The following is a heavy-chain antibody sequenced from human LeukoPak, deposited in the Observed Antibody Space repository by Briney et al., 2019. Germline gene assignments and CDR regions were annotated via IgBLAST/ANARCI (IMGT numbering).Heavy chain of an antibody. V-gene: IGHV4-38-2*01. CDR3: ARMAADTTIFGVVKGRYYFDY. CDR2: IYHSGST. CDR1: GYSISSGYY. Sequence: SETLSLTCAVSGYSISSGYYWGWIRQPPGKGLEWIGSIYHSGSTYYNPSIKSRVTISVDTSKNQFSLKLSSVTAADTAVYYCARMAADTTIFGVVKGRYYFDYWGQGTLVTVSS. J-gene: IGHJ4*02. D-gene: IGHD3-3*01.